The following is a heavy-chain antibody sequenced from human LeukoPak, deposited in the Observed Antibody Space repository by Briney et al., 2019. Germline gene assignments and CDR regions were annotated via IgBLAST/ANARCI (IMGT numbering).Heavy chain of an antibody. D-gene: IGHD3-10*01. CDR2: ISGDGAGT. V-gene: IGHV3-23*01. CDR1: GFSFSSYA. J-gene: IGHJ4*02. CDR3: AKVRIGGGWGNYFTDFDY. Sequence: PGGSLRLSCAAFGFSFSSYAKTCVRQAPGKGLECVSGISGDGAGTYYADSVKSRFTISSDISKNTVYLDLTSLRSEDTAMYYCAKVRIGGGWGNYFTDFDYWGQGTLVTVSS.